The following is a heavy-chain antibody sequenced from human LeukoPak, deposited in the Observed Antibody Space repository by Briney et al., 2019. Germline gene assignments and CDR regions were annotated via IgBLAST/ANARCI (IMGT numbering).Heavy chain of an antibody. CDR3: ARGKYYFDY. Sequence: SETLSLTCTVSGGSINSYYWSWIRQSPGKGLEWIGYIHYSGSTNYNPSLKSRVTISVDTSKNEFSLKLSSVTAADTAVYYCARGKYYFDYWGQGTLVTVSS. CDR1: GGSINSYY. CDR2: IHYSGST. J-gene: IGHJ4*02. V-gene: IGHV4-59*01.